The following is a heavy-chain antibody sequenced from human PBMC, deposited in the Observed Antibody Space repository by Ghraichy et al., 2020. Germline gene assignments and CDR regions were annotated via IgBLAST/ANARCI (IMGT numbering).Heavy chain of an antibody. D-gene: IGHD5-18*01. V-gene: IGHV3-23*01. CDR3: ARGTGYSYGKTAIDY. Sequence: GGSLRLSCVASGFSFSSYAMSWVRQAPGKGLDWVSGITGSGGSTYSADSVKGRFTISRDNSKNMLYLQMNSLRAEDTAVYYCARGTGYSYGKTAIDYWGQGTLVTVSS. J-gene: IGHJ4*02. CDR1: GFSFSSYA. CDR2: ITGSGGST.